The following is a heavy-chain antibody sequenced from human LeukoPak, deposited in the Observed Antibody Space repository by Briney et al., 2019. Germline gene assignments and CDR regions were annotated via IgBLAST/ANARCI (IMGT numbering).Heavy chain of an antibody. D-gene: IGHD5-24*01. J-gene: IGHJ5*02. CDR2: ISYDGSNK. CDR3: ARREMTTTWFDP. V-gene: IGHV3-30*03. CDR1: GFTFSSYS. Sequence: GGSLRLSCAASGFTFSSYSMNWVRQAPGKGLEWVAVISYDGSNKYYADSVKGRFTISRDNSKNTLYLQMNSLRAEDTAVYYCARREMTTTWFDPWGQGTLVTVSS.